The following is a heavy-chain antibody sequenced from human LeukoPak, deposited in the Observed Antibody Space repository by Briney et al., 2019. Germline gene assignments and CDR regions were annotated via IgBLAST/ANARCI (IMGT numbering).Heavy chain of an antibody. CDR2: ISSSSNYR. D-gene: IGHD2-21*02. V-gene: IGHV3-21*01. Sequence: GGSLRLSCAASGFTFSSYSMNWVRQAPGKGLEWVSSISSSSNYRYYADSMKGRFTISRDNAKNSVYLQMNSLRDDDTAVYYCAKDIVGGGDDYWGQGTLVTVSS. CDR1: GFTFSSYS. J-gene: IGHJ4*02. CDR3: AKDIVGGGDDY.